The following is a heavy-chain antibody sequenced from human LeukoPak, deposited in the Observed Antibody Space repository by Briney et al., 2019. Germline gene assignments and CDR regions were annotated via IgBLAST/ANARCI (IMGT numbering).Heavy chain of an antibody. D-gene: IGHD3-9*01. J-gene: IGHJ4*02. CDR2: ISYDGSNK. Sequence: PGGSLRLSCAASGFTFSSNGMHWVRQAPGKGLEWVAVISYDGSNKYYADSVKGRFTISRDNSKNTLHLQMNSLRAEDTAVYYCAKDFSAGQTGYYTEFDYWGQGTLVTVPS. CDR1: GFTFSSNG. V-gene: IGHV3-30*18. CDR3: AKDFSAGQTGYYTEFDY.